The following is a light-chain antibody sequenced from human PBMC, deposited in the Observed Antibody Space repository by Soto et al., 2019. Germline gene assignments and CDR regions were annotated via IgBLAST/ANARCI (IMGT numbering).Light chain of an antibody. CDR1: QSISTY. CDR3: QQRFNWPRT. V-gene: IGKV3-11*01. CDR2: DAS. J-gene: IGKJ1*01. Sequence: EIVLTQSPATLSLSPGESATLSCRASQSISTYLAWYQQKPGQAPRLLIYDASKRITGIPARFSGSGSGTDFTLTISSLEPEDFAVYYCQQRFNWPRTFGQGTKVDNK.